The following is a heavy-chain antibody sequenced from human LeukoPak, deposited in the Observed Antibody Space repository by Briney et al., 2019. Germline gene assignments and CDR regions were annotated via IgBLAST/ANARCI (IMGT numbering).Heavy chain of an antibody. Sequence: SETLSLTCTVSGGSISSYYWTWIRQPPGKGLEWIGYIYYSGSTNYNPSLKSRVTISVDTSKNQFSLKLSSVTAADTAVYYCARHNGNYYDFDYWGQGTLVTVSS. CDR3: ARHNGNYYDFDY. J-gene: IGHJ4*02. CDR2: IYYSGST. V-gene: IGHV4-59*08. CDR1: GGSISSYY. D-gene: IGHD3-22*01.